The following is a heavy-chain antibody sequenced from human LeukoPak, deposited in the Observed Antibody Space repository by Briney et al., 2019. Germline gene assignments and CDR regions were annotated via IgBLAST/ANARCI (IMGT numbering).Heavy chain of an antibody. Sequence: SETLSLTCTVSGGSISSYYWSWIRQPPGKGLEWIGYIYYSGSTNYNPSLKSRVTISVDTSKNQSSLNLTSVTAPDTAVYYCARGYSYGPYYYYYYMDVWGKGTTVTVSS. V-gene: IGHV4-59*01. CDR2: IYYSGST. J-gene: IGHJ6*03. CDR3: ARGYSYGPYYYYYYMDV. D-gene: IGHD5-18*01. CDR1: GGSISSYY.